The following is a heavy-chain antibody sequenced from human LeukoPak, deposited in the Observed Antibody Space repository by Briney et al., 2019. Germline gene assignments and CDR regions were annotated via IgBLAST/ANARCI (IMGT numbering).Heavy chain of an antibody. J-gene: IGHJ5*02. CDR3: ANPTDLGS. V-gene: IGHV3-33*06. D-gene: IGHD3-16*01. CDR1: GFTFSDYG. Sequence: GGSLRLSCAASGFTFSDYGMHWVRQAPGKGGEWVAVIWSDGSNKYYADSVKGRFTISRDNSKNTVYLQMNSLRAEDTAVYYCANPTDLGSWGQGTLVTVSS. CDR2: IWSDGSNK.